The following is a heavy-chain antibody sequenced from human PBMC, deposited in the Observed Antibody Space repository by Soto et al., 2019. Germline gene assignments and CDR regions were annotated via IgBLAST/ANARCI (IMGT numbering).Heavy chain of an antibody. Sequence: SGTLSLTCAVSGGSISSSNWWSWVRQPPGKGLEWIGEIYHSGSTNYNPSLKSRVTISVDKSKNQFSLKLSSVTAAHTAVYYCARLKRYDSSGYYYFDYWGQRTLVTVS. CDR1: GGSISSSNW. CDR2: IYHSGST. J-gene: IGHJ4*02. D-gene: IGHD3-22*01. V-gene: IGHV4-4*02. CDR3: ARLKRYDSSGYYYFDY.